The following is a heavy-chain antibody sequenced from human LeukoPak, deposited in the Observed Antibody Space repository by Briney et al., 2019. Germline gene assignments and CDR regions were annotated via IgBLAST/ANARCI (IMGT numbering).Heavy chain of an antibody. V-gene: IGHV3-23*01. Sequence: EGGCTINSHGDSTYYADSMKGRFTISRRNSRNTLYLQMSTLRAEDTAVYYCATSSTLIVVVPTAIRDYWGQGTLVTVSS. J-gene: IGHJ4*02. D-gene: IGHD2-2*02. CDR3: ATSSTLIVVVPTAIRDY. CDR2: INSHGDST.